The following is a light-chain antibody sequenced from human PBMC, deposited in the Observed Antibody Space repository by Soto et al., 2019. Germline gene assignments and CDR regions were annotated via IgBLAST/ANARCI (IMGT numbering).Light chain of an antibody. V-gene: IGLV1-51*01. J-gene: IGLJ2*01. Sequence: QSVLTQPPSVSAAPGQTVTISCSGSSSNIGNYYVSWYQQFPRTTPKLLIYDNNKRPSGIPGRFSGSTAGTSATLGITGLQNEDEADYYCGTWDSSLSAGVFGGGTKLTVL. CDR2: DNN. CDR1: SSNIGNYY. CDR3: GTWDSSLSAGV.